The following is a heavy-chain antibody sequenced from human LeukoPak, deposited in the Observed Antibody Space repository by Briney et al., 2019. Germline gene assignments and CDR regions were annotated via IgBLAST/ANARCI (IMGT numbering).Heavy chain of an antibody. CDR3: ARDSGKSKFHFLSAPGWFDP. CDR2: ISAYNGNT. Sequence: ASVKVSCKASGYTFTSYGISWERQAPGQGLEWMGWISAYNGNTNYAQKLQGRVTMTTDTSTSTAFMELRSLRSDDTAVYYCARDSGKSKFHFLSAPGWFDPWGQGTLVTVSS. CDR1: GYTFTSYG. J-gene: IGHJ5*02. D-gene: IGHD3-3*02. V-gene: IGHV1-18*01.